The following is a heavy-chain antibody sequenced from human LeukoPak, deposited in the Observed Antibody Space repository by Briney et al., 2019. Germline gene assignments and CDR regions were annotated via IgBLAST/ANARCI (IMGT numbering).Heavy chain of an antibody. D-gene: IGHD2/OR15-2a*01. CDR2: INSDGSWT. J-gene: IGHJ4*02. CDR3: VSFYETY. CDR1: GNYW. Sequence: GGSLRLSCAASGNYWMHWVRQVPEKGLVWVSHINSDGSWTSYADPVKGRFTISKDNAKNTVYLQMNSLRAEDTAVYYCVSFYETYWGRGTLVTVSS. V-gene: IGHV3-74*01.